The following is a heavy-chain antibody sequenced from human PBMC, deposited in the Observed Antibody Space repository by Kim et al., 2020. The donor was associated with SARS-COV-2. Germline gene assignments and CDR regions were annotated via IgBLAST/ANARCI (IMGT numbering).Heavy chain of an antibody. D-gene: IGHD2-2*01. CDR1: GYTFHSYA. Sequence: ASVKVSCKASGYTFHSYAMHWLRQAPGQRLEWMGWINACNGDTKYSPKFQGRVTITRDTSASTAYMELSSLRSEDTAVYYCARDQGIYCSSTSCRYGMDVWGQGTTVTVSS. V-gene: IGHV1-3*01. CDR2: INACNGDT. CDR3: ARDQGIYCSSTSCRYGMDV. J-gene: IGHJ6*02.